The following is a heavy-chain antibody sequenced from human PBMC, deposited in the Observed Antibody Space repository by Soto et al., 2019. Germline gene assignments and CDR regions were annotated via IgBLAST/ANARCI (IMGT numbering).Heavy chain of an antibody. V-gene: IGHV3-23*01. CDR2: ISGSGGST. Sequence: EVQLLESGGGLVQPGGSLRLSCAASGFTFSSYAMSWVRQAPGKGLEWVSAISGSGGSTYNADSVKGRFTISRDNSKNTLYLQMNSLRAEDTAVYYCAKDEYSSSWYGPDAFDIWGQGTMVTVSS. CDR1: GFTFSSYA. D-gene: IGHD6-13*01. J-gene: IGHJ3*02. CDR3: AKDEYSSSWYGPDAFDI.